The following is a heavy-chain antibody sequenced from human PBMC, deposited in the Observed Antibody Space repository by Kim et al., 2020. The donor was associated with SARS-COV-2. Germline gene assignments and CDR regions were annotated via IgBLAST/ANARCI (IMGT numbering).Heavy chain of an antibody. Sequence: SETLSLTCTVSGGSIMNSTYYWGWIRQPPGKGLEWIGSIYYGGNTYYGPSLKSRVTLSVDTSKNQFSLNLTSVTAADTAVYYCARASRTPMVNLDSWGQGTLVTVSS. CDR3: ARASRTPMVNLDS. CDR2: IYYGGNT. J-gene: IGHJ4*02. V-gene: IGHV4-39*02. D-gene: IGHD5-18*01. CDR1: GGSIMNSTYY.